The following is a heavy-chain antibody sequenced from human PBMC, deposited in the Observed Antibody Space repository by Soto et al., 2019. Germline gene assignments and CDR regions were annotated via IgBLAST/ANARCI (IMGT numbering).Heavy chain of an antibody. J-gene: IGHJ4*02. CDR2: ISAYNGNT. D-gene: IGHD2-15*01. Sequence: ALVKVSCKASGYTFTSYGISWVRQAPGQGLEWMGWISAYNGNTNYAQKLQGRVTMTTDTSTSTAYMELRSLRSDDTAVYYCARVGEYCSGGSCHDYWAREPWSPSPQ. V-gene: IGHV1-18*01. CDR1: GYTFTSYG. CDR3: ARVGEYCSGGSCHDY.